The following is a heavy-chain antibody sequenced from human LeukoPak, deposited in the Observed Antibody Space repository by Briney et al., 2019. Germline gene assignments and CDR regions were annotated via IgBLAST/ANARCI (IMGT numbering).Heavy chain of an antibody. D-gene: IGHD3-16*01. V-gene: IGHV1-18*01. CDR3: ARGGLQAMFDY. Sequence: ASVKVSCKASSYTFTSYGISWVRQAPGQGLEWMGWISGYNGNTTYAQKFQGRVTMTTDTSTSTAYMELRSLRSDDTAVYYCARGGLQAMFDYWGQGTLVTVSS. J-gene: IGHJ4*02. CDR1: SYTFTSYG. CDR2: ISGYNGNT.